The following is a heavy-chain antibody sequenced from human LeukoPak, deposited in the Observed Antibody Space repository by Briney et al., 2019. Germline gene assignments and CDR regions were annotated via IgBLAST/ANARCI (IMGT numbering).Heavy chain of an antibody. V-gene: IGHV3-23*01. CDR3: AKALRDFWEPLAY. Sequence: GGSLRLSCAASGFTFSSYAMSWVRQFPEKGLEWVSAINDRGSSTYYADSVKGRFTISRDNSKNTLYLQMNSLRAEDTAVYYCAKALRDFWEPLAYWGQGTLVTVSS. CDR2: INDRGSST. J-gene: IGHJ4*02. CDR1: GFTFSSYA. D-gene: IGHD3-3*01.